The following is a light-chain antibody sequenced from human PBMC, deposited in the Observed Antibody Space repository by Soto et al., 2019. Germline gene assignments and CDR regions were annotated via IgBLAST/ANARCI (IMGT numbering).Light chain of an antibody. CDR1: SGHSSYA. Sequence: QLVLTQSPSASASLGASVKLTCTLSSGHSSYAIAWHQQQPEKGPRYLMKLDSDGSYSKGDGIPDRFSGSSSGAERYLTISRLQSEDEADYYCQTWGTGIGVFGGGTKLTVL. CDR3: QTWGTGIGV. V-gene: IGLV4-69*01. CDR2: LDSDGSY. J-gene: IGLJ2*01.